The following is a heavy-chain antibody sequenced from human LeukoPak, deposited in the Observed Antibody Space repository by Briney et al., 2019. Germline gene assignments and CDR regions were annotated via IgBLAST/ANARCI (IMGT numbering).Heavy chain of an antibody. CDR2: IYYSGST. CDR1: GGSISSGDYY. CDR3: ARGHCSGGSCYFDY. D-gene: IGHD2-15*01. Sequence: SETLSLTCTVSGGSISSGDYYWSWIRQPPGKGLEWIGYIYYSGSTNYNPSLKSRVTISVDTSKNQFSLKLSSVTAADTAVYYCARGHCSGGSCYFDYWGQGTLVTVSS. V-gene: IGHV4-61*08. J-gene: IGHJ4*02.